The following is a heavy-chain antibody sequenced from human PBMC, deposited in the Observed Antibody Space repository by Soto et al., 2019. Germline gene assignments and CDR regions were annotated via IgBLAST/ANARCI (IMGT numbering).Heavy chain of an antibody. D-gene: IGHD2-15*01. CDR3: ARDNTCSGCSCSSYNWFDP. V-gene: IGHV3-33*01. CDR1: GFTFSSYG. CDR2: IWYDGSNK. Sequence: QVQLVESGGGVVQPGRSLRLSCAASGFTFSSYGMHWVRKAPGKGLEWGAVIWYDGSNKYYADSVKGRFTISRDNSKNKLYLQMKSRRAEDRAVYYCARDNTCSGCSCSSYNWFDPWGQGTLVTVSS. J-gene: IGHJ5*02.